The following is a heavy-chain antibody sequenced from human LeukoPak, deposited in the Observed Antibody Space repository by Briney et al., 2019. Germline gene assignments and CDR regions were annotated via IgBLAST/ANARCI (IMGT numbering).Heavy chain of an antibody. J-gene: IGHJ6*02. D-gene: IGHD6-13*01. CDR2: IIPIFGTA. CDR1: GGTFSSYA. V-gene: IGHV1-69*13. Sequence: RASVKVSCKASGGTFSSYAISWVRQAPGQGLEWMGGIIPIFGTANYAQKFQGRVTITADESTSTAYMELSSLRSEDTAVYYCASPNARYSSSWYYYYYYGMDVWGQGTTVTVSS. CDR3: ASPNARYSSSWYYYYYYGMDV.